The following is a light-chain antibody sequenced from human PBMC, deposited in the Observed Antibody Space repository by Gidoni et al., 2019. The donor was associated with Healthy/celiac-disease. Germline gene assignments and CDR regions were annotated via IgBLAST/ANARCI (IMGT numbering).Light chain of an antibody. CDR2: CSS. CDR3: QQYNNWLWT. V-gene: IGKV3-15*01. CDR1: QSVSSN. J-gene: IGKJ1*01. Sequence: EIEITQSPATLSVSPGERATLSCRASQSVSSNLAWYQQNPGQTPRLLIYCSSTRATGIPARFSGSGSGTEFTLTISSLQSEDVAVYYCQQYNNWLWTFGQGTKVEIK.